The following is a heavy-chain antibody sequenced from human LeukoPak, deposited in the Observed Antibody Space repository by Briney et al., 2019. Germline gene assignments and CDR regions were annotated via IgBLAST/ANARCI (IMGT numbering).Heavy chain of an antibody. J-gene: IGHJ6*02. CDR1: GFTFSDHA. CDR2: VGIAADT. CDR3: ARDDYGDYRYYYYGMDV. V-gene: IGHV3-13*01. Sequence: GGSLRLSCAASGFTFSDHAMHWVRQAPGKGLEWVSAVGIAADTFYPGSVKGRFIISRENAKNSLYLQMNSLRSEDTAVYYCARDDYGDYRYYYYGMDVWGQGTTVTVSS. D-gene: IGHD4-17*01.